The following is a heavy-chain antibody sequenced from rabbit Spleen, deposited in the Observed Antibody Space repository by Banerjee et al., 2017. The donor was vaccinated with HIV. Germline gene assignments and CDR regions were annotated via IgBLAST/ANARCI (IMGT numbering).Heavy chain of an antibody. J-gene: IGHJ4*01. V-gene: IGHV1S47*01. D-gene: IGHD4-1*01. CDR2: IDPVFGIT. CDR3: VREVAARFKL. Sequence: QEQLEESGGGLVQPGGSLKLSCKGSGFDFSSYGVSWVHQAPGKGLEWIGYIDPVFGITYFANWVNGRFTISSHNAQNTLFLQLNSLTAADTATYFCVREVAARFKLWGQGTLVTVS. CDR1: GFDFSSYG.